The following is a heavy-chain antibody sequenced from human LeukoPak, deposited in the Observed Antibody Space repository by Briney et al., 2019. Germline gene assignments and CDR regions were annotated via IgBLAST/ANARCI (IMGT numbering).Heavy chain of an antibody. J-gene: IGHJ4*02. CDR1: GYTFTSYY. Sequence: ASVKVSCKASGYTFTSYYMHWVRQAPGQGLEWMGIINPSGGSASYAQKLQGRVTMTTDTSTSTAYMELRSLRSDDTAVYYCARDLTGNFDYWGQGTLVTVSS. CDR3: ARDLTGNFDY. D-gene: IGHD3-16*01. V-gene: IGHV1-46*01. CDR2: INPSGGSA.